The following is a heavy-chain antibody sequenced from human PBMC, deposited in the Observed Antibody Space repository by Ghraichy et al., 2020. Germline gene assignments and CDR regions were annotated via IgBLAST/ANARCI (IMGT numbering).Heavy chain of an antibody. CDR2: IKQDGSEK. CDR3: ASDPGERDFDL. CDR1: GFTFSSYW. D-gene: IGHD1-14*01. J-gene: IGHJ2*01. Sequence: GESLNISCAASGFTFSSYWMSWVRQAPGKGLEWVANIKQDGSEKYYVDSVKGRFTISRDNAKNSLYLQMNSLRAEDTAVYYCASDPGERDFDLWGRGTLVTVSS. V-gene: IGHV3-7*03.